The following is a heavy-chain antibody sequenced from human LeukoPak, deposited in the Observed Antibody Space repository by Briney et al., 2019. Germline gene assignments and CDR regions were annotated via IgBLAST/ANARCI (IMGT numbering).Heavy chain of an antibody. D-gene: IGHD3-22*01. V-gene: IGHV1-69*06. CDR3: ASIDSSGYYQNDY. CDR1: GYTFTSYG. J-gene: IGHJ4*02. CDR2: IIPIFGTA. Sequence: GASVKVSCKASGYTFTSYGISWVRQAPGQGLEWMGGIIPIFGTANYAQKFQGRVTITADKSTSTAYMELSSLRSEDTAVYYCASIDSSGYYQNDYWGQGTLVTVSS.